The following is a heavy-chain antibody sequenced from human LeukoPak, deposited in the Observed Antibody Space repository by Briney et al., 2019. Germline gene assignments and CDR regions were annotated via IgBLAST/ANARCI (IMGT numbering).Heavy chain of an antibody. CDR3: AKPARTNAFDI. CDR2: ISGSGGRT. Sequence: PGGSLRLSCAASGFTFNNYAMNWVRQAPGKGLEWVSSISGSGGRTYYADSVKGRFTISRDNSKNTLYLQLNSLRAADTAVYYCAKPARTNAFDIWGQGTMVTVSS. D-gene: IGHD1-14*01. J-gene: IGHJ3*02. CDR1: GFTFNNYA. V-gene: IGHV3-23*01.